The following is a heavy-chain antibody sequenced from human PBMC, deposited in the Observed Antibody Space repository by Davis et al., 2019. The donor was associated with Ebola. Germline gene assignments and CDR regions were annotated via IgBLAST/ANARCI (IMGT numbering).Heavy chain of an antibody. J-gene: IGHJ3*01. Sequence: KVSCRGSGYSFTSYWIGWVRQMPGKGLEWMGIIYPGDSDTRYSPSFQGQVTIPADKSISTAYLQWSSLKASDTAMYYCARRGPHKFVDTMAMGPFLAFDVRGQGTVVTVSS. D-gene: IGHD2/OR15-2a*01. CDR1: GYSFTSYW. CDR2: IYPGDSDT. CDR3: ARRGPHKFVDTMAMGPFLAFDV. V-gene: IGHV5-51*01.